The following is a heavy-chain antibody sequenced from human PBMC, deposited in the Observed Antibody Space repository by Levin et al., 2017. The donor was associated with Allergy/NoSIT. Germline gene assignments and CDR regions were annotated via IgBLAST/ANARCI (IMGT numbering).Heavy chain of an antibody. V-gene: IGHV4-61*02. D-gene: IGHD3-9*01. CDR2: IYTSGST. J-gene: IGHJ4*02. Sequence: LRLSCTVSGGSISSGSYYWSWIRQPAGKGLEWIGRIYTSGSTNYNPSLKSRVTISVDTSKNQFSLKLSSVTAADTAVYYCARAPRGDILTGYYPGVYFDYWGQGTLVTVSS. CDR1: GGSISSGSYY. CDR3: ARAPRGDILTGYYPGVYFDY.